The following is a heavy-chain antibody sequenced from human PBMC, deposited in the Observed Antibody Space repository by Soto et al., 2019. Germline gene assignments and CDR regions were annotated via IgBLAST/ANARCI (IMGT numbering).Heavy chain of an antibody. V-gene: IGHV5-51*01. CDR1: GYSFTSYW. Sequence: GESLKISCKGSGYSFTSYWIGWVRQMPGKGLEWMGIIYPGDSDTRYSPSFQGQVTISADKSISTAYLQWSSLKASHTAMYYCARRDTSSADYYYGMDVWGQGTTVTVSS. J-gene: IGHJ6*02. CDR3: ARRDTSSADYYYGMDV. CDR2: IYPGDSDT. D-gene: IGHD6-6*01.